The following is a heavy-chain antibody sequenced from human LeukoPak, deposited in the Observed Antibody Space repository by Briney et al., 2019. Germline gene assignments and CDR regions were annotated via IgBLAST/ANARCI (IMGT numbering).Heavy chain of an antibody. Sequence: GGPLRLSCAASGFTFSSYGMHWVRQAPGKGLEWVAVLWFDGSNKNYADAVKDRFTISRDNSENTVSLQMNSLRAEDTAVYYCARGMGAAGTRSPDALDIWGQGTMVTVSS. CDR1: GFTFSSYG. D-gene: IGHD6-13*01. CDR2: LWFDGSNK. V-gene: IGHV3-33*01. J-gene: IGHJ3*02. CDR3: ARGMGAAGTRSPDALDI.